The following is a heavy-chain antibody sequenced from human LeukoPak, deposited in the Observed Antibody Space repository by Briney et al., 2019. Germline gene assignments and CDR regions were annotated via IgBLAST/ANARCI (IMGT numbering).Heavy chain of an antibody. Sequence: SETLSLTCTASGGSISSYYWSWIRQPPGKGLEWIGHIYYSGTASYNPSLKSRVTVSLDTPKNQFALKLSSVTAADTAVYYCARGVGSSTQVDYYYGMDVWGQGTTVTVSS. D-gene: IGHD2-2*01. V-gene: IGHV4-59*01. CDR3: ARGVGSSTQVDYYYGMDV. J-gene: IGHJ6*02. CDR1: GGSISSYY. CDR2: IYYSGTA.